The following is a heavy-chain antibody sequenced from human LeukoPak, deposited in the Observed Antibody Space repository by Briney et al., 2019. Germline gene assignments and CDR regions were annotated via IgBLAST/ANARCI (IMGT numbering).Heavy chain of an antibody. CDR3: ARLRFDFWSGYTHPYFDY. V-gene: IGHV4-39*01. J-gene: IGHJ4*02. CDR2: IYYSGTT. Sequence: NPSETLSLTCTVSGGSISSSSYSWGWIRQPPGKGLEWIGSIYYSGTTYYNPSLKSRVTISVDTSKTQFSLKLSSVAATDTAVYFCARLRFDFWSGYTHPYFDYWGQGTLVTVSS. D-gene: IGHD3-3*01. CDR1: GGSISSSSYS.